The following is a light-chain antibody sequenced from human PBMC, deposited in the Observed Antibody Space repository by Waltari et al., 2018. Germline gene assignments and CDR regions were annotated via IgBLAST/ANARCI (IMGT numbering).Light chain of an antibody. J-gene: IGKJ1*01. CDR2: WAS. V-gene: IGKV4-1*01. CDR1: ESVLYNSNNKNY. CDR3: QQYYSTPQT. Sequence: IVMTQSPDSLTVSLGERATINCKSSESVLYNSNNKNYLAWYQQKPGQPPKLLIYWASTRESGVPDRFIGSGSGTDFTLTISSLQAEDVAVYYCQQYYSTPQTFGQGTKVEIK.